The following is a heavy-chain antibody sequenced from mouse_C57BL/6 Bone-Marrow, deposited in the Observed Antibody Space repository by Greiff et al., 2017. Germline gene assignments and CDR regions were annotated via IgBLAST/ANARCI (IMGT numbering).Heavy chain of an antibody. Sequence: QVQLQQSGAELVKPGASVKLSCKASGYTFTSYWMQWVKQRPGQGLEWIGEIDPSDSYTNYNQKFKGKATLTVDTSSSTAYMQLSSLTSEDSAVYYCVRGGYYYGSTYWGQGTTLTVSS. D-gene: IGHD1-1*01. CDR3: VRGGYYYGSTY. V-gene: IGHV1-50*01. J-gene: IGHJ2*01. CDR2: IDPSDSYT. CDR1: GYTFTSYW.